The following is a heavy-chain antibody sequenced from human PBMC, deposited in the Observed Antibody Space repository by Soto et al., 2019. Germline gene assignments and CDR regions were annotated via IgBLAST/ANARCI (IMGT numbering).Heavy chain of an antibody. CDR3: ARDMSGGSSWYEFDS. V-gene: IGHV4-59*01. J-gene: IGHJ4*02. Sequence: LSLTCTVSGGSIRSSYWSWVRQPPGKGLEWIGDIYHTGATNSNPSLKSRGTISADTSMNLLSLKVVSVTPSDTAVYFCARDMSGGSSWYEFDSWGPGTLVTVSS. D-gene: IGHD6-13*01. CDR2: IYHTGAT. CDR1: GGSIRSSY.